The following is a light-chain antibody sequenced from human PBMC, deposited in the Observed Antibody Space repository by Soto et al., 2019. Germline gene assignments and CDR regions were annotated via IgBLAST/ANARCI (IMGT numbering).Light chain of an antibody. CDR1: QSISSW. V-gene: IGKV1-5*01. CDR3: QQYNSYPWT. Sequence: DIQMTQSPSTLSASVGDRVTITFRASQSISSWLAWYQQKPGKAPKLLIYDASSLERGVPSRFSDSGSGTEFTLTITSPQPDYFATYYYQQYNSYPWTFGQGTNVEIK. J-gene: IGKJ1*01. CDR2: DAS.